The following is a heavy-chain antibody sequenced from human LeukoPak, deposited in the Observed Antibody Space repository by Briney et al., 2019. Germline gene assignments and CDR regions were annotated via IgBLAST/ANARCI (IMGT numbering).Heavy chain of an antibody. CDR1: GGTFSSYA. D-gene: IGHD4-23*01. CDR3: ASSTVETPGPLYYGMDV. J-gene: IGHJ6*02. V-gene: IGHV1-69*04. CDR2: IIPILGIA. Sequence: SVKVSCKASGGTFSSYAISWVRQAPGQGLEWMGRIIPILGIANYAQKFQGRVTITADKSTSTAYMELSSLRSEDTAVYYCASSTVETPGPLYYGMDVWGQGTTVTVSS.